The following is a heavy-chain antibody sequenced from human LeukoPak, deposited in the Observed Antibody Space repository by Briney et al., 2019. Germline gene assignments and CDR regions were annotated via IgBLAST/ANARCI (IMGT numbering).Heavy chain of an antibody. CDR1: GXTFDDYA. CDR2: ISGDGGST. V-gene: IGHV3-43*02. J-gene: IGHJ6*02. Sequence: GGSLRLSCAASGXTFDDYAMHWVRQAPGKGLECVSLISGDGGSTYYADSVKGRFTISRDNSKNSLYLQMNSLRTEDTALYYCAKDILKQLWLLGLPRGSYGMDVWGQGTTVTVSS. D-gene: IGHD5-18*01. CDR3: AKDILKQLWLLGLPRGSYGMDV.